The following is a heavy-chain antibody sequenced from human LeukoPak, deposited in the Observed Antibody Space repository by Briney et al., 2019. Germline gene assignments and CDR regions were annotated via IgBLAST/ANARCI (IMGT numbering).Heavy chain of an antibody. Sequence: SETLSLTCTVSGGPISSFYWSWIRQPPGKGPEWIGYIYYSGSTNYNPSLKSRVTTSVDTSKNQFSLKLSSVTAADTAVYYCAKPYYYGSRSYMDYWGQGTLVTVSS. J-gene: IGHJ4*02. D-gene: IGHD3-10*01. V-gene: IGHV4-59*01. CDR3: AKPYYYGSRSYMDY. CDR2: IYYSGST. CDR1: GGPISSFY.